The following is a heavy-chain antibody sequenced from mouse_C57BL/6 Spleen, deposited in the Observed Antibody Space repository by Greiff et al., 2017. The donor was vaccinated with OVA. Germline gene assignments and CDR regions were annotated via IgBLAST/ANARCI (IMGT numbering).Heavy chain of an antibody. J-gene: IGHJ2*01. CDR3: ARRALYDYVFDY. D-gene: IGHD2-4*01. CDR2: ISSGGSYT. Sequence: VQLVESGGDLVKPGGSLKLSCAASGFTFSSYGMSWVRQTPDKRLEWVATISSGGSYTYYPDSVKGRFTISRDNAKNTLYLQMSSLKSEDTAMYYCARRALYDYVFDYWGQGTTLTVSS. CDR1: GFTFSSYG. V-gene: IGHV5-6*01.